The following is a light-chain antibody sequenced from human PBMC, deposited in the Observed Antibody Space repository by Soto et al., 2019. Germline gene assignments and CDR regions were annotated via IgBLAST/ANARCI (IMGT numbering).Light chain of an antibody. J-gene: IGKJ3*01. Sequence: DIQMTQSPSSLSASVGDRVTITCRASQSISSYLNWYQQKPGKAPKLLIYAASRLQLGVPSRFSVSGSGTDFTLTISSLRPEDFATYYCQQSYSTPFTFRPGTNVDI. CDR1: QSISSY. V-gene: IGKV1-39*01. CDR2: AAS. CDR3: QQSYSTPFT.